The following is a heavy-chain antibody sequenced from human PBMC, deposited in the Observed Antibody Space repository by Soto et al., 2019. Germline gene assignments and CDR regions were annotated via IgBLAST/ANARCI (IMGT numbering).Heavy chain of an antibody. J-gene: IGHJ6*02. CDR2: FDPEDGET. V-gene: IGHV1-24*01. CDR1: GYTLTELS. D-gene: IGHD2-2*01. CDR3: ATDGLGYCSSTSCHNYGMDV. Sequence: ASVKVSCKVSGYTLTELSMHWVRQAPGKGLEWMGGFDPEDGETIYAQKFQGRVTMTEDTSTDTAYMELSSRRSEDTAVYYCATDGLGYCSSTSCHNYGMDVWGQGTTVTVSS.